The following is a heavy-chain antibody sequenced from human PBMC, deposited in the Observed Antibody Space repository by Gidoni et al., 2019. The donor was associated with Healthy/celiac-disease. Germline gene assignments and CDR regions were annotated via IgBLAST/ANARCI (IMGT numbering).Heavy chain of an antibody. CDR1: AFTTGSYC. J-gene: IGHJ3*02. Sequence: EMQLGEAGGGLFEPGGSLRLSCAASAFTTGSYCMHWVRQAPGKGLVWVSRINSAGSSPSFADSVKGRFTISRDNAKNTLYLQMNSLRAEDTAVYYCARYYGELLPDDAFDIWGQGTMVTVSS. CDR3: ARYYGELLPDDAFDI. CDR2: INSAGSSP. V-gene: IGHV3-74*01. D-gene: IGHD1-26*01.